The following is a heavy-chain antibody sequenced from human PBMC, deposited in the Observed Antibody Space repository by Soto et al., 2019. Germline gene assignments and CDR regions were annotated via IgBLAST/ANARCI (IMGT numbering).Heavy chain of an antibody. Sequence: PGGSLRLSCVASGFALNSYAMTWVRQAPGKGLEWVSTITNSGGSTYYADSVKGRFTISRDNSKNTLYMQMTTLTAEDTAIYYCTKEHDYGYYGWFDPWGQGTLVTVSS. D-gene: IGHD4-17*01. CDR1: GFALNSYA. CDR2: ITNSGGST. CDR3: TKEHDYGYYGWFDP. V-gene: IGHV3-23*01. J-gene: IGHJ5*02.